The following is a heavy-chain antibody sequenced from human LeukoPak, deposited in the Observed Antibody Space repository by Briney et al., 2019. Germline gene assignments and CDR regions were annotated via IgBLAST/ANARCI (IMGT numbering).Heavy chain of an antibody. CDR3: ARGRPTNLDGIY. J-gene: IGHJ4*02. CDR1: GYTFASHH. Sequence: GASVRVSCKASGYTFASHHINWVRQAAGQGLEWMGWMNPNSGNTAYAQKFQGRVTMTWDTSINTAYMELGSLRSEATAVYYCARGRPTNLDGIYWGQGTLVTVSS. V-gene: IGHV1-8*01. CDR2: MNPNSGNT. D-gene: IGHD1-1*01.